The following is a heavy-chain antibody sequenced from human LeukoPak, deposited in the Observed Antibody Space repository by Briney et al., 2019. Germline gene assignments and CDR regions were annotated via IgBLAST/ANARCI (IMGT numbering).Heavy chain of an antibody. CDR3: ARGRPVVLYYFDY. CDR1: GFTFSTYS. J-gene: IGHJ4*02. CDR2: ISTSSSYI. Sequence: GGSLRLSCAASGFTFSTYSMNWARQAPGKGLEWVSSISTSSSYIYYADSVKGRFTISRDNAKNSLYLQMNSLRAEDTAVYYCARGRPVVLYYFDYWGQGTLVSVSS. D-gene: IGHD4-23*01. V-gene: IGHV3-21*01.